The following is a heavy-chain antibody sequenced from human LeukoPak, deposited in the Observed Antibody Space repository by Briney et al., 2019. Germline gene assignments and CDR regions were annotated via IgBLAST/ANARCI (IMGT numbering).Heavy chain of an antibody. CDR2: ISSSGGTI. Sequence: PGGSLRLSCAASGFTFSNAWMSWVRQAPGKGLEWVSYISSSGGTIYYADSVKGRFTISRDNAKNSLYLQMNSLRAEDTAVYYCAELGITMIGGVWGKGTTVTISS. V-gene: IGHV3-11*04. CDR3: AELGITMIGGV. J-gene: IGHJ6*04. CDR1: GFTFSNAW. D-gene: IGHD3-10*02.